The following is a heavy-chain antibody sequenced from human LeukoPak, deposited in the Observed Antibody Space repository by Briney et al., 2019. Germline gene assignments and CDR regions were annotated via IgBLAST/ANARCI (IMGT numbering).Heavy chain of an antibody. Sequence: GGSLRLSCEASGFTFSTYGMIWVRQAPGKGPEWVSSISSISTYRHYADAVKGRFTISRDNTKNSLYLQMDSLRVEDTAVYYCARTHIPQYDFWTASIWGQGTLVAVSS. D-gene: IGHD3-3*01. CDR3: ARTHIPQYDFWTASI. J-gene: IGHJ4*02. CDR1: GFTFSTYG. V-gene: IGHV3-21*01. CDR2: ISSISTYR.